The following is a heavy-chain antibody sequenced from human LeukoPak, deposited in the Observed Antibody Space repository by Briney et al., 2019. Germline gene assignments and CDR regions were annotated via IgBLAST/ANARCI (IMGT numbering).Heavy chain of an antibody. CDR1: GYTFTDYY. V-gene: IGHV1-2*02. CDR2: INPKSGGT. D-gene: IGHD6-19*01. J-gene: IGHJ4*02. CDR3: TRGGWLVK. Sequence: GASVKVSCKASGYTFTDYYIHWVRQAPGQGLEWMGWINPKSGGTNYAQKLQGRVTMTNDTSISTAYMELSRLTSDDTAVYYCTRGGWLVKWGQGTLVTVSS.